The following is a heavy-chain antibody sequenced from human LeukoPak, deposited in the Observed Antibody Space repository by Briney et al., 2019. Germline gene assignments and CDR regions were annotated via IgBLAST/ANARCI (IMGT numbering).Heavy chain of an antibody. J-gene: IGHJ6*03. CDR2: IRSKTHNYAT. CDR3: ARVQGSGYEYYYYYYMDV. V-gene: IGHV3-73*01. D-gene: IGHD5-12*01. CDR1: GFTFSGSA. Sequence: GGSLRLSCAASGFTFSGSAMHWVRQTSGKGLEWVGYIRSKTHNYATLYAASVKGRFTISRDDSKNTAYLQMNSLRAEDTAVYYCARVQGSGYEYYYYYYMDVWGKGTTVTISS.